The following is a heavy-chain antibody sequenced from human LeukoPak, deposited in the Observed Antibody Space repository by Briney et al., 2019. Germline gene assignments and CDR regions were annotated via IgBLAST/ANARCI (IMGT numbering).Heavy chain of an antibody. CDR3: ARNSGYEVFTWGY. Sequence: SETLSLTCTVSGGSISSGGYYWSWIRQPPGKGLEWIGYIYHSGSTYYNPSLKSRVTISVDRSKNQFSLKLSSVTAADTAVYYCARNSGYEVFTWGYWGQGTLVTVSS. J-gene: IGHJ4*02. CDR1: GGSISSGGYY. V-gene: IGHV4-30-2*01. D-gene: IGHD5-12*01. CDR2: IYHSGST.